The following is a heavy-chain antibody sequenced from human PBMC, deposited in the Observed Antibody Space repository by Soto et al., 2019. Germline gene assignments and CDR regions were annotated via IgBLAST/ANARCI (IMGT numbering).Heavy chain of an antibody. Sequence: SVKVSCKASGGTFSSYAISWVRQAPGQGLEWMGGIIPIFGTANYAQKFQGRVTITADESTSTAYMELSSLRSEDTAVYYCARALHYYDSSGYYSLHAFDIWGQGTMVTV. V-gene: IGHV1-69*13. CDR3: ARALHYYDSSGYYSLHAFDI. D-gene: IGHD3-22*01. CDR1: GGTFSSYA. CDR2: IIPIFGTA. J-gene: IGHJ3*02.